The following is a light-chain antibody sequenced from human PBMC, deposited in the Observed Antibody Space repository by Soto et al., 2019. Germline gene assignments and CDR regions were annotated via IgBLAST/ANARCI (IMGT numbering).Light chain of an antibody. CDR3: QKYNSAQYT. Sequence: DIQMTQCPSSLSASVGDRVTITCRASQGISNYLAWYQQKPGKVPKLLIYAASTLQLGVPSRFSGSGSGTDFALTISSLQPEDVATYYCQKYNSAQYTFGQGTKLEIK. J-gene: IGKJ2*01. CDR1: QGISNY. V-gene: IGKV1-27*01. CDR2: AAS.